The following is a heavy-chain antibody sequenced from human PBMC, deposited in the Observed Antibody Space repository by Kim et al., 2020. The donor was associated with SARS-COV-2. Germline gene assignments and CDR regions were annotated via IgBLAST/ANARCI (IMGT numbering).Heavy chain of an antibody. J-gene: IGHJ4*02. Sequence: DSVKGRFTISRDNARNSLYLQMSSLRAEDTAIYYCVAGTYSSAWAPLDCWGQGTLVSVSS. V-gene: IGHV3-21*01. D-gene: IGHD6-19*01. CDR3: VAGTYSSAWAPLDC.